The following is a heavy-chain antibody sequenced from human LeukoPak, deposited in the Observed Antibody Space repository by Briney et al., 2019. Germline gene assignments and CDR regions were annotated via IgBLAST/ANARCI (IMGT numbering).Heavy chain of an antibody. J-gene: IGHJ6*03. V-gene: IGHV3-7*01. Sequence: GGSLRLSCAASGFTFSDYWMSWVRQAPGKGLEWVANIKQDGSEKYYVDSVKGRFTISRDNAKNSLYLQMNSLRAEDKAVYYCAREGAYDFWSGYYYYYYMDVWGKGTTVTVSS. CDR3: AREGAYDFWSGYYYYYYMDV. CDR1: GFTFSDYW. D-gene: IGHD3-3*01. CDR2: IKQDGSEK.